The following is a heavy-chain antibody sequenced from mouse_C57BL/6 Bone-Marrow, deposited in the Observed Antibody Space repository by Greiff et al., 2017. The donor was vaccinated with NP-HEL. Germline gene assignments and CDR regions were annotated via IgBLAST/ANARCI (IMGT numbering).Heavy chain of an antibody. CDR2: ISGGGGNT. Sequence: DVMLVESGGGLVKPGGSLKLSCAASGFTFSSYTMSWVRQTPEKRLEWVATISGGGGNTYYPDSVKGRFTISRDNAKNTLYLQMSSLRSEDTALYYCARQRYDYDGGGYYFDYWGQGTTLTVSS. CDR1: GFTFSSYT. J-gene: IGHJ2*01. CDR3: ARQRYDYDGGGYYFDY. V-gene: IGHV5-9*01. D-gene: IGHD2-4*01.